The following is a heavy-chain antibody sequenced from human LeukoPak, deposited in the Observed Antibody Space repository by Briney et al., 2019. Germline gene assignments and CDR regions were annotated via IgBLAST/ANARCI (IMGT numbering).Heavy chain of an antibody. D-gene: IGHD6-19*01. J-gene: IGHJ4*02. CDR3: ARGAVAAYFDY. CDR2: ISSSGSTI. Sequence: TGGSLRLSCAASGFTFSSYEMNWVRQAPGKGLEWVSYISSSGSTIYYADSVKGRFTISRDNAKNSLYLQMNSLRAEDTAVYYCARGAVAAYFDYWGQGTLVTVSS. V-gene: IGHV3-48*03. CDR1: GFTFSSYE.